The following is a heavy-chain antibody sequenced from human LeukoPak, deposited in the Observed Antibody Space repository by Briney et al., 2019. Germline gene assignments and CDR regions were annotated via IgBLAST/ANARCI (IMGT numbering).Heavy chain of an antibody. CDR3: ARVLNPWFGEFAFDY. J-gene: IGHJ4*02. CDR1: GGSISSSSYY. Sequence: SETLSLTCTVSGGSISSSSYYWGWIRQPPGKGLEWIGSIYYSGSTYYNPSLKSRVTISVDTSKNQFSLKLSSVTAADTAVYYCARVLNPWFGEFAFDYWGQGALVIVSS. CDR2: IYYSGST. V-gene: IGHV4-39*07. D-gene: IGHD3-10*01.